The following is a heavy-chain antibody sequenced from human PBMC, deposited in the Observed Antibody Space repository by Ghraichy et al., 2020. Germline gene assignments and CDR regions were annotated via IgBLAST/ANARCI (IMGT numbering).Heavy chain of an antibody. CDR3: AARLLGYCSSGSCYTFDY. V-gene: IGHV3-15*01. CDR2: IKSKTDGGTT. J-gene: IGHJ4*02. CDR1: GFTFSIAW. Sequence: GESLNISCVVSGFTFSIAWMTWVRQAPGKGLEWVGRIKSKTDGGTTDYGTPVKGRFTISRDDSKNTLYLEMNSLKTEDTAVYYCAARLLGYCSSGSCYTFDYWGQGTLVTVSS. D-gene: IGHD2-15*01.